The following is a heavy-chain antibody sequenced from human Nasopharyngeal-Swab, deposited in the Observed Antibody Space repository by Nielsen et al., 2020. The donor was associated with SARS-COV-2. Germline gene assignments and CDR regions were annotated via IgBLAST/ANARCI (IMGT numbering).Heavy chain of an antibody. D-gene: IGHD1-26*01. CDR2: IKQDGSEK. CDR3: ARGIVGAEADDY. J-gene: IGHJ4*02. Sequence: GESLKISCAASGFTFSSYWMSWVRQAPGKGLEWVANIKQDGSEKYYVDSVKGRFTISRDNAKNSLYLQMNSLRAEDTALYHCARGIVGAEADDYWGQGTLVTVSS. V-gene: IGHV3-7*03. CDR1: GFTFSSYW.